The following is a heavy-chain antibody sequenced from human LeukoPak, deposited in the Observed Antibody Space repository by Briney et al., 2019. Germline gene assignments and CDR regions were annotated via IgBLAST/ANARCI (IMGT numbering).Heavy chain of an antibody. J-gene: IGHJ4*02. CDR2: INPNSGGT. V-gene: IGHV1-2*02. CDR3: ARDLGSGWYFVY. D-gene: IGHD6-19*01. Sequence: ASVKVSCKASGYTFTSYGISWVRQAPGQGVEWMGWINPNSGGTNYAQKFQGRVTMTRDTSISTAYMELSRLRSDDTAVYYCARDLGSGWYFVYWGQGTLVTVSS. CDR1: GYTFTSYG.